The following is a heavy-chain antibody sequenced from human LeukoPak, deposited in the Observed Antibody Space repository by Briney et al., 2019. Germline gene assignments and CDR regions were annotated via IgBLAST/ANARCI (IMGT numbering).Heavy chain of an antibody. CDR2: IHAGGST. CDR1: GGSIRSGSYY. D-gene: IGHD1-26*01. Sequence: SETLSLTCTVSGGSIRSGSYYWSWIRQPAGKGLEWIVRIHAGGSTNYNPSLKSRVTISADTSKNQFSLKLSSVTAADTAVYYCAREFRKGWDWFDPWGQGTLVTVSS. CDR3: AREFRKGWDWFDP. V-gene: IGHV4-61*02. J-gene: IGHJ5*02.